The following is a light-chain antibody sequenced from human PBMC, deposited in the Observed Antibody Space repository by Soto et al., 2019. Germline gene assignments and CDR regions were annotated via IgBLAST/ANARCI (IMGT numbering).Light chain of an antibody. CDR1: SSDVGGYNY. V-gene: IGLV2-14*01. J-gene: IGLJ1*01. CDR2: DVS. CDR3: SSYTSSSTLGV. Sequence: QSALTQPASVSGSPGQSITISCTGTSSDVGGYNYVSWYQQHPRKAPKLMIYDVSNRPSGVSNRFSGSKSGNTASLTISGLQAEEEADYYCSSYTSSSTLGVFGTGTKVTVL.